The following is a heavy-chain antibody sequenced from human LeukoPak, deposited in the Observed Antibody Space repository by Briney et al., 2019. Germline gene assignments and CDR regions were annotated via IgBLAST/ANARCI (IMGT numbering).Heavy chain of an antibody. D-gene: IGHD3-22*01. J-gene: IGHJ4*02. CDR2: ICWNSGSI. CDR3: AKGYHYDSSGYYLSPFDY. V-gene: IGHV3-9*01. CDR1: GFTFDDYA. Sequence: GGSLRLSCAASGFTFDDYAMHWVRHAPGKGLEWVSGICWNSGSIGYADSVKGRFTISRDNAKNSLYLQMNSLRAEDTALYYCAKGYHYDSSGYYLSPFDYWGQGTLVTVSS.